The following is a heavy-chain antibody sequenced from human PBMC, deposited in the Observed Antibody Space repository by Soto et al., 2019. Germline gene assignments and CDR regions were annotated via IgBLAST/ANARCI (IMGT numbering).Heavy chain of an antibody. Sequence: QVQQVESGGGLVKPGESLRLSCTASGFTFSDYYMSWIRQAPGKGLEWVSYISNSGYTIHYTDSVKGRFTISRDNARNSLHLEMNSLRAEDTAVYYCARDSGSPPDYYMDVWGRGTTVTVSS. CDR1: GFTFSDYY. D-gene: IGHD1-26*01. J-gene: IGHJ6*03. V-gene: IGHV3-11*01. CDR2: ISNSGYTI. CDR3: ARDSGSPPDYYMDV.